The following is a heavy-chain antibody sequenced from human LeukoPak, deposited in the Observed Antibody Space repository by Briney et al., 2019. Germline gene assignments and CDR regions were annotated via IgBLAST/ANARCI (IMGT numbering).Heavy chain of an antibody. CDR2: IYHSGST. J-gene: IGHJ4*02. CDR1: GGSISSYY. D-gene: IGHD6-13*01. CDR3: ARGGSSWLFDY. Sequence: SETLSLTCTVSGGSISSYYWSWIRQPPGKGLEWIGYIYHSGSTYYNPSLKSRVTISVDRSKNQFSLKLSSVTAADTAVYYCARGGSSWLFDYWGQGTLVTVSS. V-gene: IGHV4-59*12.